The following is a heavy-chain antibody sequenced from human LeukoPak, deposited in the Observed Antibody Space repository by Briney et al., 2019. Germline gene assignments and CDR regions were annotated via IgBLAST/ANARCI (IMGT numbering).Heavy chain of an antibody. V-gene: IGHV3-7*01. CDR2: IQQDGSEK. CDR1: RFTFSRFW. CDR3: ARDSGRKDDY. D-gene: IGHD3-10*01. J-gene: IGHJ4*02. Sequence: SGGSLRLSCAASRFTFSRFWMSWVRQAPGKGLEWVANIQQDGSEKFYVDSVKGRFTISRDNAKNSVYLQMNSLRGEDTAVYYCARDSGRKDDYWGQGTLVTVSS.